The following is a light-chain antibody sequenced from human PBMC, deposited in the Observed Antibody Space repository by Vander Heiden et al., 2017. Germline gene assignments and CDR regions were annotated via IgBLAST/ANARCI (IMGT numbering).Light chain of an antibody. J-gene: IGLJ2*01. Sequence: QLVVTQSPPASASLGASVKLTCTLNSRHDNYAIAWHQQQPEKGPRYLMKVTSDGSHSKGDGIPDRFSGSSSGAERYLIISSLQSEDEADYYCQTWGSGIVVFGGGTKLTVL. CDR1: SRHDNYA. V-gene: IGLV4-69*01. CDR3: QTWGSGIVV. CDR2: VTSDGSH.